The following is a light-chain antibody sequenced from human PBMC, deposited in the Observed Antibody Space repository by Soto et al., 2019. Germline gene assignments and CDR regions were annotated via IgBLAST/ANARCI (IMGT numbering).Light chain of an antibody. CDR3: QHYNSYSEA. J-gene: IGKJ1*01. Sequence: DVHMTQSPSTLSGSVGDRVTITCRASQTISSWLAWYQQKPEKAPKLLIYKASTLKSGVPSRFSGSGSGTEFTLTISSLQPDDFATYYCQHYNSYSEAFGQSTKV. V-gene: IGKV1-5*03. CDR2: KAS. CDR1: QTISSW.